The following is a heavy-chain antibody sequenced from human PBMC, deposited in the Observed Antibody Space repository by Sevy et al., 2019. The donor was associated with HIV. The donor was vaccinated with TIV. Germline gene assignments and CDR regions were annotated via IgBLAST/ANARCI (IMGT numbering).Heavy chain of an antibody. CDR1: GFNFSSYG. D-gene: IGHD3-3*01. CDR2: ISYDGSSK. V-gene: IGHV3-30*18. J-gene: IGHJ3*02. CDR3: AKESGSYYDFWGGHDAFDI. Sequence: GGSLRLSCAASGFNFSSYGMHWVRQAPGKGLEWVVVISYDGSSKYYAESVKGRFTISRDNSKNTLYLQISSLRAEDTAVYYCAKESGSYYDFWGGHDAFDIWGQGTLVTVSS.